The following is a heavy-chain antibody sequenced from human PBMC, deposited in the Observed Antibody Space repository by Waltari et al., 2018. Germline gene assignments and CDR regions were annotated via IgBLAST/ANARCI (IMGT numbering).Heavy chain of an antibody. J-gene: IGHJ4*02. CDR1: GGSISSYY. D-gene: IGHD3-10*01. V-gene: IGHV4-59*01. CDR3: AGETGGSGSYAQFDY. Sequence: QVQLQESGPGLVKPSETLSLTCTVSGGSISSYYWSWIRQPPGKGLEWIGYIYYSGSTNYTPSLKSRVTISVDTSKNQFSLKLSSVTAADTAVYYWAGETGGSGSYAQFDYWGQGTLVTVSS. CDR2: IYYSGST.